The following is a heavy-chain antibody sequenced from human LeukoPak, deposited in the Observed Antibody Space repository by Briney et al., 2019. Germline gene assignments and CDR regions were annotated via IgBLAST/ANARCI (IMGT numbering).Heavy chain of an antibody. V-gene: IGHV1-18*01. CDR3: AREPIAARPYFDY. CDR1: GYTFTSYG. CDR2: INAGNGNT. D-gene: IGHD6-6*01. J-gene: IGHJ4*02. Sequence: GASVKVSCKASGYTFTSYGISWVRQAPGQRLEWMGWINAGNGNTKYSQKFQGRVTITRDTSASTAYMELSSLRSDDTAVYYCAREPIAARPYFDYWGQGTLVTVSS.